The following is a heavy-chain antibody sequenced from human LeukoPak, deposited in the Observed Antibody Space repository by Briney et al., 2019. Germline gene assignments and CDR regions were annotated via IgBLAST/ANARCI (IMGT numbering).Heavy chain of an antibody. CDR3: AKVYCGGDCYVHYFDY. CDR1: GFTFSSYE. V-gene: IGHV3-48*03. CDR2: ISSSGSTI. D-gene: IGHD2-21*02. Sequence: PGGSLRLSCAASGFTFSSYEMNWVRQAPGKGLEWVSYISSSGSTIYYADSVKGRFTISRDNAKNSLYLQMNSLRAEDTAVYYCAKVYCGGDCYVHYFDYWGQGTLVTVSS. J-gene: IGHJ4*02.